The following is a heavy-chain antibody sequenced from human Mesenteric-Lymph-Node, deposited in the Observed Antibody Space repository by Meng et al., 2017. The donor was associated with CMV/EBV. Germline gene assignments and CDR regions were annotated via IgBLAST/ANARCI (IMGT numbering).Heavy chain of an antibody. CDR2: MNPNSGNT. D-gene: IGHD2-2*01. Sequence: ASVKVSCKASGYTLTSYDINGVRQATAQGLEWMGWMNPNSGNTGYAQKFQGRVTMTRNTSIRTAYMELSSLRSEDTAVYYCARVLYSGQYQLPMGYWGQGTLVTVSS. CDR1: GYTLTSYD. V-gene: IGHV1-8*01. J-gene: IGHJ4*02. CDR3: ARVLYSGQYQLPMGY.